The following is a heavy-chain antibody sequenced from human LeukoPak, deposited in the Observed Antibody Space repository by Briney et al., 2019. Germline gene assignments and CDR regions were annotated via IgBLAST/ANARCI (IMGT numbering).Heavy chain of an antibody. D-gene: IGHD6-19*01. J-gene: IGHJ4*02. CDR1: GFTFSSYA. CDR2: ISGSGGST. CDR3: AKDRNSGWYPACYFDY. Sequence: GGSLRLSCAASGFTFSSYAMSWVRQAPGKGLEWVSAISGSGGSTYYADSVKGRFTISRDNSKNTLYLQINSLRAEDTAVYYCAKDRNSGWYPACYFDYWGQGTLVTVSS. V-gene: IGHV3-23*01.